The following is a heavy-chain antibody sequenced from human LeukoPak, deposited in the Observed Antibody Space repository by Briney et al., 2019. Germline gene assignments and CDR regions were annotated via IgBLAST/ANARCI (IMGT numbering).Heavy chain of an antibody. CDR1: GGSISSSNYY. Sequence: SGTLSLTCTVSGGSISSSNYYWGWIRQPPGKGLEWIGSIYYSGSTYYNPSLKSRVTISVDTSKNQFSLKLSSVTAADTAVYYCARHGYRESIAARSGAFDIWGQGTMVTVSS. CDR2: IYYSGST. CDR3: ARHGYRESIAARSGAFDI. J-gene: IGHJ3*02. D-gene: IGHD6-6*01. V-gene: IGHV4-39*01.